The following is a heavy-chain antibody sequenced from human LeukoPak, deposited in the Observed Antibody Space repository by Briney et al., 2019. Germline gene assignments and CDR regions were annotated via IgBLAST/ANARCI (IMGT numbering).Heavy chain of an antibody. CDR1: GFTFSSYA. CDR2: ISYDGSNK. J-gene: IGHJ6*03. CDR3: ARVYYYYYYMDV. V-gene: IGHV3-30*04. Sequence: GGSLRLSCAASGFTFSSYAMHWVRQAPVKGLEWVAVISYDGSNKYYADSVKGRFTISRDNSKNTLYLQMNSLRAEDTAVYYCARVYYYYYYMDVWGKGTTVTVSS.